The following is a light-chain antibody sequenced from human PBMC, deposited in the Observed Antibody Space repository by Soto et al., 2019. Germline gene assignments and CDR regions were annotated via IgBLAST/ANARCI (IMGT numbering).Light chain of an antibody. CDR3: QQYKRYWT. CDR1: QTISSW. CDR2: KAS. Sequence: DIQMTQSPSTLSASVGDRVTITCRARQTISSWLAWYQQKPGKAPKVLIYKASTLESGVPSRFSGSGSGTEFTLTINSLQPHDFATYYCQQYKRYWTFGQGTKVDVK. V-gene: IGKV1-5*03. J-gene: IGKJ1*01.